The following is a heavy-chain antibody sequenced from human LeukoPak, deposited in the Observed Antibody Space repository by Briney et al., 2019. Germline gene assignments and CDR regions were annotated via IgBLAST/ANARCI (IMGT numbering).Heavy chain of an antibody. CDR2: INHSGST. V-gene: IGHV4-34*01. Sequence: SETLSLTCAVYGGSFSGYYWSWIRQPPGKGLEWIGEINHSGSTNYNPSLKSRVTISVDTSKNQFSLKLSSVTAAATAVYYCARGPLRGDGYNYHDYWGQGTLVTVSS. J-gene: IGHJ4*02. CDR3: ARGPLRGDGYNYHDY. D-gene: IGHD5-24*01. CDR1: GGSFSGYY.